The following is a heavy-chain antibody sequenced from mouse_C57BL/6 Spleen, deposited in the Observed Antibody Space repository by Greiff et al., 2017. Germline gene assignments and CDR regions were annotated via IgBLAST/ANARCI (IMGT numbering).Heavy chain of an antibody. CDR3: ARVAYYYGSSYFDY. Sequence: QVQLKESGPELVKPGASVKISCKASGYAFSSSWMNWVKQRPGKGLEWIGRIYPGDGDTNYNGKFKGKATLTADKSSSTAYMQLSSLTSEDSAVYFCARVAYYYGSSYFDYWGQGTTLTVSS. CDR1: GYAFSSSW. CDR2: IYPGDGDT. V-gene: IGHV1-82*01. J-gene: IGHJ2*01. D-gene: IGHD1-1*01.